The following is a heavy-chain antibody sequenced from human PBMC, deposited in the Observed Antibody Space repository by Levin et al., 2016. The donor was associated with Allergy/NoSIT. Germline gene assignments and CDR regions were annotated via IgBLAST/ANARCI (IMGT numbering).Heavy chain of an antibody. Sequence: GGSLRLSCAASGFTFNTYAMHWVRQAPGKGLEWMGLTSYDGSKKYYADSVKGRFTISRDNSKNTLYLEVNSLRTEDTAVYYCARDRIAPTRQNTGYDLDYWGQGILVTVSS. D-gene: IGHD5-12*01. CDR3: ARDRIAPTRQNTGYDLDY. J-gene: IGHJ4*02. V-gene: IGHV3-30*04. CDR1: GFTFNTYA. CDR2: TSYDGSKK.